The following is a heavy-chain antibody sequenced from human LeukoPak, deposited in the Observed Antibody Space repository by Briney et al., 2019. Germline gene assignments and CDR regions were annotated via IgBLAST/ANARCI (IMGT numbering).Heavy chain of an antibody. J-gene: IGHJ6*03. CDR1: GFTFSSYG. V-gene: IGHV3-23*01. CDR3: AKNSGHLGYYYMDV. CDR2: ISGGGGNT. Sequence: PGGSLRLSCAASGFTFSSYGMSWVRQAPGKGVERGSGISGGGGNTYYADSVKGRFTISRDNSKNTLYLQMNSLRAEDTAVYYCAKNSGHLGYYYMDVWGKGTTVTVSS.